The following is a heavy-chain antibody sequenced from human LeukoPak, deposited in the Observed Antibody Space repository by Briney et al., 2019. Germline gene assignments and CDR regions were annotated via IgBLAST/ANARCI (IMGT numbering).Heavy chain of an antibody. J-gene: IGHJ4*02. Sequence: EASVKVSCKASGYTFTSYGISWVRQAPGQGLEWMGWISTYNANTNYAQNLQGRVTMTTDTSTSTAYMELRSLSSDDTAVYYCARDQRDWNYAGYFDYWGQGTLGTVSS. CDR1: GYTFTSYG. CDR3: ARDQRDWNYAGYFDY. V-gene: IGHV1-18*01. CDR2: ISTYNANT. D-gene: IGHD1-7*01.